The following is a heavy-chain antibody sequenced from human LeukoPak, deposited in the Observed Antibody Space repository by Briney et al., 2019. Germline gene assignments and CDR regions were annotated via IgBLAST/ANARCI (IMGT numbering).Heavy chain of an antibody. J-gene: IGHJ5*02. CDR2: ISGSGGST. Sequence: GRSLRLSCAASGFTFSSYAMSWVRQAPGKGLEWVSAISGSGGSTYYADSVKGRFTISRDNSKNTLYLQMNSLRAEDTAVYYCAKMGAGTTSRWFDPWGQGTLVTVPS. D-gene: IGHD1-7*01. V-gene: IGHV3-23*01. CDR3: AKMGAGTTSRWFDP. CDR1: GFTFSSYA.